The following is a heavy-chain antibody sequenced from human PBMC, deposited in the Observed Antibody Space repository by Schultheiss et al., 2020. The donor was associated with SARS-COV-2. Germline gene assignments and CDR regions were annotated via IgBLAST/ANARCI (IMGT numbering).Heavy chain of an antibody. CDR1: GFTFSTYS. D-gene: IGHD3-16*01. J-gene: IGHJ6*02. V-gene: IGHV3-21*01. CDR2: ISTTSRYL. CDR3: AKERGDWGLGRPYYYYGMDV. Sequence: GGSLRLSCAASGFTFSTYSMNWVRQAPGKGLEWVSSISTTSRYLYYADSVKGRFTISRDNAWNSLYLQMSSLRAEDTAVYYCAKERGDWGLGRPYYYYGMDVWGQGTTVTVSS.